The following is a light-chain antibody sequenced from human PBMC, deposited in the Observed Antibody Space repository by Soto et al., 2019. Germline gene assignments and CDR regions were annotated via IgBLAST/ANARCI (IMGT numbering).Light chain of an antibody. V-gene: IGKV1-9*01. J-gene: IGKJ3*01. CDR2: GAS. CDR3: QQLQRTPFT. Sequence: QLTQSPSSLSASVGDRVTITCRASRHVSRYLAWYQQKAGKAPKLLIYGASTLQSGVPSRFSGFGSGTEFTLTISSLQPEDFATYHCQQLQRTPFTFGAGTTVDV. CDR1: RHVSRY.